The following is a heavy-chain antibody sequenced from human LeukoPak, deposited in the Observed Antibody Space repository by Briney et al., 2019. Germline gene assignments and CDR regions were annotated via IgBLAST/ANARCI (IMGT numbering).Heavy chain of an antibody. Sequence: SETLSLTCTVSGYSISSGYYWGWIRQPPGKGLEWIGSIYHSGSTYYNPSLKSRVTISVDTSKNQFSLKLSSATAADTAVYYCARCTAMVSALDGDFDYWGQGTLVTVSS. CDR2: IYHSGST. V-gene: IGHV4-38-2*02. D-gene: IGHD5-18*01. J-gene: IGHJ4*02. CDR3: ARCTAMVSALDGDFDY. CDR1: GYSISSGYY.